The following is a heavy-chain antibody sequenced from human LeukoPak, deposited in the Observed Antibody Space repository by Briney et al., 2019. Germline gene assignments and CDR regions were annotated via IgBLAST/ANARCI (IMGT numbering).Heavy chain of an antibody. J-gene: IGHJ6*02. CDR2: TYFRSKWYN. CDR3: ARETVVLPARKVNFYSYGMAV. Sequence: SQTLSLTCVISGDSVSRNSVTWNWIRQSPSRGLEWLGGTYFRSKWYNDYALSVKSRITVNPDTTKNLVSLQLNSVTPEDAAVYYCARETVVLPARKVNFYSYGMAVWGQGTTVTISS. CDR1: GDSVSRNSVT. V-gene: IGHV6-1*01. D-gene: IGHD2-2*01.